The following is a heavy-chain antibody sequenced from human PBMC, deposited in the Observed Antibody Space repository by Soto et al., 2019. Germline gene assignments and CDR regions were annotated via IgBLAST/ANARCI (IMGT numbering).Heavy chain of an antibody. CDR1: GGSVSSGSYY. V-gene: IGHV4-61*01. CDR3: ASPGYYYDSSGYYADY. D-gene: IGHD3-22*01. CDR2: IYYSGST. Sequence: QVQLQESGPGLVKPSETLSLTCTVSGGSVSSGSYYWSWIRQPPGKGLEWIGYIYYSGSTNYNPSLKSRVTISVDTSKNQFSLKLSSVTAADTAVYYCASPGYYYDSSGYYADYWGQGTLVTVSS. J-gene: IGHJ4*02.